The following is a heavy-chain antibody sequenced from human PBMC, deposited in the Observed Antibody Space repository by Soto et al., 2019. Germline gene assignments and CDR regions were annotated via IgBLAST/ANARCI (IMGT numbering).Heavy chain of an antibody. CDR1: GGTFSSYA. Sequence: QVQLVQSGAEVKKPGSSVTVSCKASGGTFSSYAISWVRQAPGQGLEWMGGIIPIFGTANYAQKFQGRVTITADESTSTAYMELSSLRSEDTAVYYCAREGDIVVVVAATRYYWFDPWGQGTLVTVSS. J-gene: IGHJ5*02. D-gene: IGHD2-15*01. CDR3: AREGDIVVVVAATRYYWFDP. V-gene: IGHV1-69*01. CDR2: IIPIFGTA.